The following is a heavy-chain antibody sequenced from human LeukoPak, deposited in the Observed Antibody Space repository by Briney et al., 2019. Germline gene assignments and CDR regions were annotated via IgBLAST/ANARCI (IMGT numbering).Heavy chain of an antibody. Sequence: PSETLSLTCTVSGGPISRGGYYWSWIRQHPGKGLEWILYIYYNMITYYNPALKSRVTISVDTSKNQFSLKLSSVSAADTAVYYCARSMVRGVTFDYWGQGTLVTVSS. J-gene: IGHJ4*02. D-gene: IGHD3-10*01. CDR1: GGPISRGGYY. V-gene: IGHV4-31*03. CDR2: IYYNMIT. CDR3: ARSMVRGVTFDY.